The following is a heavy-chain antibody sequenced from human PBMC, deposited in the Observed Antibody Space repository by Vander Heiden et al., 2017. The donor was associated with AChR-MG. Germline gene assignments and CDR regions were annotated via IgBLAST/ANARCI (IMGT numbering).Heavy chain of an antibody. CDR3: AKENPTDYYGSGSTPGGAFDI. V-gene: IGHV3-30*18. CDR1: GFTFSSYG. J-gene: IGHJ3*02. CDR2: ISYDGSNK. Sequence: QVQLVESGGGVVQPGRSLSLPCAASGFTFSSYGLHWVRQAPGKGLEWVAVISYDGSNKYYADSVKGRFTISRDNSKNTLYLQMNSLRAEDTAVYYCAKENPTDYYGSGSTPGGAFDIWGQGTMVTVSS. D-gene: IGHD3-10*01.